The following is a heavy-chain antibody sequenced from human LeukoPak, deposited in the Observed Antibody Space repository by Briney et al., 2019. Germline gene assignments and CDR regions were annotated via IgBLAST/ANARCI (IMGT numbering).Heavy chain of an antibody. J-gene: IGHJ6*03. Sequence: ASVKVSCKASGYTFTSYAMNWVRQAPGQGLEWMGGIIPIFGTTNYAQKFQGRVTITTDESTSTAYMELSSLRSEDTAVYYCARVEKSHYDSLYYMDVWGKGTTVTVSS. CDR2: IIPIFGTT. CDR1: GYTFTSYA. D-gene: IGHD3-3*01. CDR3: ARVEKSHYDSLYYMDV. V-gene: IGHV1-69*05.